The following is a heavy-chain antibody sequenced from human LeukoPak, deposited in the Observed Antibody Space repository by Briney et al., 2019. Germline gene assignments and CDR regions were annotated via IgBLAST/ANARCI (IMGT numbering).Heavy chain of an antibody. V-gene: IGHV1-8*01. CDR2: MNPNSGNT. D-gene: IGHD6-13*01. CDR1: GYTFTSYD. Sequence: ASVKVSCKASGYTFTSYDIDWVRQATGQGLEWMGWMNPNSGNTGYAQKFQGRVTMTRNTSISTAYMELSSLRSEDTAVYYCVRGRSSSWYDAFDIWGQGTMVTVSS. J-gene: IGHJ3*02. CDR3: VRGRSSSWYDAFDI.